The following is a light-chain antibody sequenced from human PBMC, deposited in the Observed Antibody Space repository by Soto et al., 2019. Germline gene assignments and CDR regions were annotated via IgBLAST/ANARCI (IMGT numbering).Light chain of an antibody. J-gene: IGKJ1*01. CDR2: GAS. V-gene: IGKV3-20*01. CDR1: QSVSSN. CDR3: QQYGCSPRT. Sequence: VSLTPGEGATLPCRASQSVSSNLAWYQQTPGQAPRLLIYGASSRATGIPDRFSGGGSGTDFTLTISRLEPEDFAVYYCQQYGCSPRTFGQGTK.